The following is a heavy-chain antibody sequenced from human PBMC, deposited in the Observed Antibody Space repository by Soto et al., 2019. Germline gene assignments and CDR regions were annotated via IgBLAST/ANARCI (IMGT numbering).Heavy chain of an antibody. CDR3: AKDLEIAAAGVDAFDI. CDR2: ISGSGGST. CDR1: GFTFSSYA. Sequence: GGSLRLSCAASGFTFSSYAMSWVRQAPGKGLEWVSAISGSGGSTYYADSVKGRFTISRDNSKNTLYLQMNSLRAEDTALYYCAKDLEIAAAGVDAFDIWGQGTMVTVSS. D-gene: IGHD6-13*01. V-gene: IGHV3-23*01. J-gene: IGHJ3*02.